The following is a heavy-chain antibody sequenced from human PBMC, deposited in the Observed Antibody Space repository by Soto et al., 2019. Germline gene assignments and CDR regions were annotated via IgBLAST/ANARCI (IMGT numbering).Heavy chain of an antibody. J-gene: IGHJ6*02. CDR2: ISGSDGTI. CDR1: GFSFSHYE. V-gene: IGHV3-48*03. Sequence: EVQLVESGGGLVQPGGSLRLSCEASGFSFSHYEMNWVRQAPGKGLEWVSYISGSDGTIYYADSVKGRFTISGDDSEHSLYLQMNSLRAEDTSVYDCTREATDREVPVGMDAWGQGTTVTVSS. D-gene: IGHD1-1*01. CDR3: TREATDREVPVGMDA.